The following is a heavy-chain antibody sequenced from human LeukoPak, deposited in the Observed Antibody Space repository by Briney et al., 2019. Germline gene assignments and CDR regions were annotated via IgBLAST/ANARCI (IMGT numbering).Heavy chain of an antibody. V-gene: IGHV4-39*01. Sequence: PSETLSLTCTVSGASVPIASHYWAWIRQPPGKGLEWIGSIHYSGSTYYSPSLKSRLTISEDTYKSQFSLKLTFVTAADTAVYYCTRHHDYGDKIDYWGQGTLVTVSS. CDR1: GASVPIASHY. J-gene: IGHJ4*02. D-gene: IGHD4-23*01. CDR2: IHYSGST. CDR3: TRHHDYGDKIDY.